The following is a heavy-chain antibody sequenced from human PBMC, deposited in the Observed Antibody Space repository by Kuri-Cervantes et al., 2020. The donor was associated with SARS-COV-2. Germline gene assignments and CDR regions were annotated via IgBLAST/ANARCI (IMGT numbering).Heavy chain of an antibody. Sequence: GESLKISCAASGFTFSSYGMHWVRQAPGKGLEWVSSISSSSSYIYYADSVKGRFTISRDNAKNSLYLQMNSLRAEDTAVYYCARDNRPNRYNWNVAYYGMDVWGQGTTVTVSS. CDR3: ARDNRPNRYNWNVAYYGMDV. CDR2: ISSSSSYI. D-gene: IGHD1-1*01. V-gene: IGHV3-21*01. J-gene: IGHJ6*02. CDR1: GFTFSSYG.